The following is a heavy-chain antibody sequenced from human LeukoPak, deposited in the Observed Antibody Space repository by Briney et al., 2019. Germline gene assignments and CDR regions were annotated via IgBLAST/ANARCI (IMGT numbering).Heavy chain of an antibody. D-gene: IGHD6-13*01. J-gene: IGHJ3*02. CDR1: GGSISSSSYY. CDR2: IYYSGST. V-gene: IGHV4-39*01. Sequence: SETLSLTCTVSGGSISSSSYYWGWIRQPPGKGLEWIGSIYYSGSTYYNPSLKSRVTISVDTSKNQFSLKLSSVTAADTAVYYCASPLTPLAAAGSDDAFDIRGQGTMVTVSS. CDR3: ASPLTPLAAAGSDDAFDI.